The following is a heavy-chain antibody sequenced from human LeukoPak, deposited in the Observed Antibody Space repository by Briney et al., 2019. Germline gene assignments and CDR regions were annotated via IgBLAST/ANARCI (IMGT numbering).Heavy chain of an antibody. CDR1: GHPMSSSRFS. Sequence: TSETLSLTCDVSGHPMSSSRFSWSWLRQPPGKGLEWIGYSYHGGSTHYNPSLQGRVTISVDRSKKQFSLSVNSVTAADTAVYYCARLVVDITRWFDPWGQGTLVTVSS. CDR3: ARLVVDITRWFDP. J-gene: IGHJ5*02. D-gene: IGHD2-21*01. CDR2: SYHGGST. V-gene: IGHV4-30-2*01.